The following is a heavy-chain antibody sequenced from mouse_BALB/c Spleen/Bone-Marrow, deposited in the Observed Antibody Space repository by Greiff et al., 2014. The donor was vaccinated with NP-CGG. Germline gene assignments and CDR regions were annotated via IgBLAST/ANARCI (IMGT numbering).Heavy chain of an antibody. CDR2: IYPGSDST. CDR3: AREKDGVFDY. CDR1: GYTFTSYW. J-gene: IGHJ2*01. Sequence: QVQLKESGAGLVTPGTSVKMSCKASGYTFTSYWMHWVKPRPGPGLEWIGDIYPGSDSTNYNEKFKSKATLTVDTSSSTAYMQLSSLTSEDSAVYYCAREKDGVFDYWGQGTTPTVRS. V-gene: IGHV1-55*01.